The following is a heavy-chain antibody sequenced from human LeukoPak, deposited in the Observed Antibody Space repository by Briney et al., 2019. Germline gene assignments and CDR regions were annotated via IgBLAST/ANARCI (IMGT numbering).Heavy chain of an antibody. CDR3: AKPHSHFPPYFDY. D-gene: IGHD4-11*01. Sequence: PSETLSLTCAVYGGSFSGYYWSWIRQPPGKGLEWIGEINHSGSINYNPSLKSRVTISVDTSKNQFSLQLSSVTAADTAMYYCAKPHSHFPPYFDYWGQGTLVIVSS. J-gene: IGHJ4*02. CDR2: INHSGSI. CDR1: GGSFSGYY. V-gene: IGHV4-34*01.